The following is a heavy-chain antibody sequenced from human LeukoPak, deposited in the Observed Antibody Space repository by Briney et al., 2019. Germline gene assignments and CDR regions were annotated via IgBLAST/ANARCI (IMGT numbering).Heavy chain of an antibody. CDR3: ARDRMVRGTHY. J-gene: IGHJ4*02. D-gene: IGHD3-10*01. CDR2: ISPSSSRI. CDR1: GFTFSSYN. V-gene: IGHV3-48*04. Sequence: GGSLRLSCAASGFTFSSYNMNWVRQAPGKGLGWVSYISPSSSRIDYAASVRGRFTISRDNAKSSLYLQMNSLRAEDTAVYYCARDRMVRGTHYWGQGTLVTVSS.